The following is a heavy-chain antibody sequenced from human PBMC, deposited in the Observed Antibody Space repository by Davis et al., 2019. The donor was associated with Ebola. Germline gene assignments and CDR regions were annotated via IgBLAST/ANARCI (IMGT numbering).Heavy chain of an antibody. CDR3: AKGSVTIFGVAPDYYGMDV. CDR2: LGLSADT. CDR1: GFVFSSYV. J-gene: IGHJ6*04. Sequence: GESLKISCAASGFVFSSYVMSWVRRAPGKGLEWVSTLGLSADTYYADSVKGRFTISRDNSKNTLYLQMNSLRAEDTAVYYCAKGSVTIFGVAPDYYGMDVWGKGTTVTVSS. D-gene: IGHD3-3*01. V-gene: IGHV3-23*01.